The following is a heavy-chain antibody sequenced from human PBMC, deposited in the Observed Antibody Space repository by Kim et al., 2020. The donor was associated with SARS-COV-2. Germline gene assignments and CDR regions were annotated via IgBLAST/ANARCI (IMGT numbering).Heavy chain of an antibody. CDR3: ARRAPSSIAAEFSYYYYYYMDV. Sequence: SETLSLTCTVSGGSISSSSYYWGWIRQPPGKGLEWIGSIYYSGSTYYNPSLKSRVTISVDTSKNQFSLKLSSVTAADTAVYYCARRAPSSIAAEFSYYYYYYMDVWGKGTTVTVSS. CDR1: GGSISSSSYY. D-gene: IGHD6-6*01. CDR2: IYYSGST. V-gene: IGHV4-39*01. J-gene: IGHJ6*03.